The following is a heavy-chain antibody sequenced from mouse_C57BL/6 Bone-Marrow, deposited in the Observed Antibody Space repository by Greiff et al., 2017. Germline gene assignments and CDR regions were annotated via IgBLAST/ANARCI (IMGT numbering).Heavy chain of an antibody. V-gene: IGHV5-6*01. CDR3: ARPLYYYGSSGY. J-gene: IGHJ2*01. Sequence: EVQLVESGGDLVKPGASLKLSCAASGFTFSSYGMSWVRQTPDKRLEWVATISSGGSYTYYPDSVKGRFTISRDNAKNTLYLQMSSLKSEDTAMYCCARPLYYYGSSGYWGQGTTLTVSS. D-gene: IGHD1-1*01. CDR2: ISSGGSYT. CDR1: GFTFSSYG.